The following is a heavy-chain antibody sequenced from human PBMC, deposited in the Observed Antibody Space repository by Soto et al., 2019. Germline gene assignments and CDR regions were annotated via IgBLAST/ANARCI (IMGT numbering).Heavy chain of an antibody. D-gene: IGHD2-2*01. CDR3: AXTGFGRXCSSTSCVHFDY. J-gene: IGHJ4*02. V-gene: IGHV3-23*01. Sequence: EVQVLESGGGLVQPGGSLRLSCVASGFTFTTYAMTWVRQAPGKGLEWVSIISGSGGSTHYADSVKGRFIISRDNSKNTLYLQMIGLRAEVTAVYYCAXTGFGRXCSSTSCVHFDYWGQGTLVTVSS. CDR2: ISGSGGST. CDR1: GFTFTTYA.